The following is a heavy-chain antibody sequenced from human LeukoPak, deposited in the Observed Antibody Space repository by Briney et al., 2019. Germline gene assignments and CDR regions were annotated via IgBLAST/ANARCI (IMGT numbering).Heavy chain of an antibody. Sequence: PGGSLRLSCAASGFTVSSNYMSWVRQAPGKGLEWVSVIYSGGSTYYADSVKGRFTISRHNSKNTLYLQMNSLRAEDTAVYYCARARYYDSSGYSNAFDIWGQGTMVTVSS. V-gene: IGHV3-53*04. J-gene: IGHJ3*02. CDR2: IYSGGST. D-gene: IGHD3-22*01. CDR1: GFTVSSNY. CDR3: ARARYYDSSGYSNAFDI.